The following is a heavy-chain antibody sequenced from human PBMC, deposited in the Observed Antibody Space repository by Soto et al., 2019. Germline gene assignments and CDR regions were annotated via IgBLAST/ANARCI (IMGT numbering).Heavy chain of an antibody. CDR3: ARVYLVPAAIADYYYMDV. D-gene: IGHD2-2*02. V-gene: IGHV1-18*01. CDR1: GYTFTSYG. CDR2: ISAYNGNT. Sequence: QVQLVQSGAEVKKPGASVKVSCKASGYTFTSYGISWVRQAPGQGLEWMGWISAYNGNTNYAQKLQGRVTMTTDTSTSTDYMELRSLRSDETAVYYCARVYLVPAAIADYYYMDVWGKGTTVTVSS. J-gene: IGHJ6*03.